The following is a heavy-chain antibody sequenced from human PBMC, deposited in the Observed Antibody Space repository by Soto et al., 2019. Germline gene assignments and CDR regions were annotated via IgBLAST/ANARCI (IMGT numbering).Heavy chain of an antibody. CDR2: IYDAGTT. D-gene: IGHD3-10*01. J-gene: IGHJ4*02. V-gene: IGHV4-39*01. CDR3: ARRGSGHTFDY. Sequence: QVQLQESGPGLVKPSETLSLTYAVSGASISRIGFHWGWIRQPRGQGLEWIGSIYDAGTTFYNSSLKSRVTISADTSKNHFSLRLTSVTAADTAVYYCARRGSGHTFDYWGQGTLVTVSS. CDR1: GASISRIGFH.